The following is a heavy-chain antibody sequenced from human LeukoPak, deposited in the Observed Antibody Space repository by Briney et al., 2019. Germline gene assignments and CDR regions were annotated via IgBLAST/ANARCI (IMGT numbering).Heavy chain of an antibody. CDR2: ISAYNGNT. CDR3: ARKKGYGSSWEFDY. J-gene: IGHJ4*02. CDR1: GYTFTSYG. D-gene: IGHD6-13*01. Sequence: ASVKVSCKASGYTFTSYGISWVRQAPGQGLEWMGWISAYNGNTNYAQKFQGRVTMTRDTSISIAYMELSRLRSDDTAVYYCARKKGYGSSWEFDYWGQGTLVTVSS. V-gene: IGHV1-18*01.